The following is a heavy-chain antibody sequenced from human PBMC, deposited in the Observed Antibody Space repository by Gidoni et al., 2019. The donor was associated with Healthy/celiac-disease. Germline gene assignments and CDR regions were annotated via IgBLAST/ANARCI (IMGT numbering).Heavy chain of an antibody. J-gene: IGHJ4*02. V-gene: IGHV1-46*01. D-gene: IGHD3-10*01. CDR1: GYTFTSYY. CDR2: INTSGGST. CDR3: ARSPDLPVLPTRY. Sequence: QVQLVQSGAEVKKPGASVQVSCKALGYTFTSYYMHWVRQAPGQGLEWMGIINTSGGSTSYSQKSQCRVTMTRDTSTSTVYMELSSLISEDTAVYYCARSPDLPVLPTRYWGQGTLVTVSS.